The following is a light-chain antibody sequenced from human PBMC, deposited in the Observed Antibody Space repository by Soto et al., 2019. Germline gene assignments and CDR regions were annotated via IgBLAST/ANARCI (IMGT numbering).Light chain of an antibody. V-gene: IGLV2-14*01. CDR3: SSYTSSSTLYV. CDR2: EVN. Sequence: QSALAQPASVSGSPRQSITISCTGASSDVGGYTYVSWYQQHPGKAPKLMIYEVNNRPSGVPNRFSGSKSGNTASLTISGLQAEDEADYYCSSYTSSSTLYVFGTGTKVTVL. CDR1: SSDVGGYTY. J-gene: IGLJ1*01.